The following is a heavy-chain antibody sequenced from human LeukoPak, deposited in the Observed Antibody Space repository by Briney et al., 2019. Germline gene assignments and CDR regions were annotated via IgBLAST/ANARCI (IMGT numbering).Heavy chain of an antibody. CDR1: GASISSYY. Sequence: SETLSLTCTVSGASISSYYWSWIRQPPGKGLEWIGYIYYGGSTNYNPSLKSRVTISVDASKDQFSLTLSSVTAADTAIYYCARHDYSNYPPNNWFDPWGQGTLVTVSS. V-gene: IGHV4-59*08. CDR2: IYYGGST. CDR3: ARHDYSNYPPNNWFDP. D-gene: IGHD4-4*01. J-gene: IGHJ5*02.